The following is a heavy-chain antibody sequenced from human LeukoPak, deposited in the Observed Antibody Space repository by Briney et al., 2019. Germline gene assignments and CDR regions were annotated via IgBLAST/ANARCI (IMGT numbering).Heavy chain of an antibody. CDR3: AKDTAMAYYFDY. D-gene: IGHD5-18*01. CDR1: GYTFTGYY. J-gene: IGHJ4*02. Sequence: ASVKVSCKASGYTFTGYYMHWVRQAPGQGLEWMGWINPNSGGTNHAQKFQGRVTMTRDTSISTAYMELSRLRSDDTAVYYCAKDTAMAYYFDYWGQGTLVTVSS. CDR2: INPNSGGT. V-gene: IGHV1-2*02.